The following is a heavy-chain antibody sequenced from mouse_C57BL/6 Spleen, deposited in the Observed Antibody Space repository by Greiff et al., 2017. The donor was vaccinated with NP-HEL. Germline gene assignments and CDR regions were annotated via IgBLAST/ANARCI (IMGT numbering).Heavy chain of an antibody. CDR3: ATTGTVDY. V-gene: IGHV1-69*01. CDR1: GYTFTSYW. CDR2: IDPSDSYT. J-gene: IGHJ2*01. Sequence: QVQLQQPGAELVMPGASVKLSCKASGYTFTSYWMHWMPGQGLEWIGEIDPSDSYTNYNQKFKSKSTLTVYTSSSTAYMQLSSRASEDSAVDYCATTGTVDYWGQGTTLTVSS. D-gene: IGHD4-1*02.